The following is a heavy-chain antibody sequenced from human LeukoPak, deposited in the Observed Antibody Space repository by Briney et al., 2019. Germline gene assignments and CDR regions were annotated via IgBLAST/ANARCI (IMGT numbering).Heavy chain of an antibody. CDR3: AKDSSGFFDY. J-gene: IGHJ4*02. CDR2: IYSGGST. V-gene: IGHV3-66*01. D-gene: IGHD3-22*01. CDR1: GFTVSSNH. Sequence: GGSLRLSCAASGFTVSSNHMSWVRQAPGKGLEWVSVIYSGGSTYYADSVKGRFTISRDNSKNTLYLQMNSLRAEDTAVYYCAKDSSGFFDYWGQGTLVTVSS.